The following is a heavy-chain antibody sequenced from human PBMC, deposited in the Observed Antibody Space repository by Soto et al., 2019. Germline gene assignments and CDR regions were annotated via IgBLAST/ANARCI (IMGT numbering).Heavy chain of an antibody. CDR2: ISYDGSNK. J-gene: IGHJ4*02. V-gene: IGHV3-30-3*01. CDR1: GFTFSSYA. D-gene: IGHD4-17*01. CDR3: ARDHVPTVTTATFDY. Sequence: QVQLVESGGGVVQPGRSLRLSCAASGFTFSSYAMHWVRQAPGKGLEWVAVISYDGSNKYYADSVKGRFTISRDNSKNTLDLQMNSLRAEDTAVYYCARDHVPTVTTATFDYWGQGTLVTVSS.